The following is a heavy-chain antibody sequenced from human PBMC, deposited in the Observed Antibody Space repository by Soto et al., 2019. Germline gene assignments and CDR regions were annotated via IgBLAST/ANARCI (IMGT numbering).Heavy chain of an antibody. CDR1: GYTFTSYY. D-gene: IGHD6-19*01. CDR3: AREAGAFAY. Sequence: QVQLVQSGAEVKKPGASVKVSCKASGYTFTSYYMHWVRQAPGQGLEWMGIINPSGGSTRYAQKFQCSVTMARDTSTSTVYIELSSLRSEDTVVYYCAREAGAFAYCGQGTLVTVSS. V-gene: IGHV1-46*01. J-gene: IGHJ4*02. CDR2: INPSGGST.